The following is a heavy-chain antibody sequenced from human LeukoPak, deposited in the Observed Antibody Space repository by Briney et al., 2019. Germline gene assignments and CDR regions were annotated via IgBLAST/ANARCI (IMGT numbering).Heavy chain of an antibody. V-gene: IGHV4-39*01. CDR3: ARYSGSHYAFDI. Sequence: SETLSLTCTVSGGXISSNSYYWGWIRQPPGKGLEWIGNIYYSGNTFYNPPLKSRVTMSVDTSKHQFSLKLSAVTAADTAVYYCARYSGSHYAFDIWGQGTMVTVSS. D-gene: IGHD1-26*01. CDR2: IYYSGNT. CDR1: GGXISSNSYY. J-gene: IGHJ3*02.